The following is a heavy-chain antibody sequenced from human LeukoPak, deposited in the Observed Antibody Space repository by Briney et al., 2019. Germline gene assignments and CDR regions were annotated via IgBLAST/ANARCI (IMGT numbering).Heavy chain of an antibody. CDR2: IYYSGST. D-gene: IGHD2-2*01. V-gene: IGHV4-31*03. Sequence: PSQTLSLTGTVSGGSISSGGYYWSWIRQHPGKGLEWIGYIYYSGSTYYNPSLKSRVTISVDTSKNQFSLKLSSVTAADTAVYYCARVHGGTSWGGGNYYYGMDVWGQGTTVTVSS. CDR1: GGSISSGGYY. J-gene: IGHJ6*02. CDR3: ARVHGGTSWGGGNYYYGMDV.